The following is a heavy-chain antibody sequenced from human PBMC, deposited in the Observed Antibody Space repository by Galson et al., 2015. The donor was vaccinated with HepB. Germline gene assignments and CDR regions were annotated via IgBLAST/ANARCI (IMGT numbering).Heavy chain of an antibody. CDR1: GFSFSGFA. V-gene: IGHV3-23*01. CDR2: ITDKGVTT. J-gene: IGHJ4*02. CDR3: TKDPRKGTSGWYS. D-gene: IGHD6-19*01. Sequence: SLRLSCAASGFSFSGFAMSCVRHAPGNGLEWLSAITDKGVTTYYADSVRGLVTIPRDISRDTLFLQVNNLRAEDTATYYCTKDPRKGTSGWYSWGRGTLVTVSS.